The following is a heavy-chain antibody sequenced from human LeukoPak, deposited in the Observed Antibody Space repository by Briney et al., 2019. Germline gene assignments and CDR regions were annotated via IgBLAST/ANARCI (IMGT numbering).Heavy chain of an antibody. Sequence: GGSLRLSCAASGFTFSSYAMSWVRQAPGKGLEWVSAISGSGGSTYYADSVKGRFTISRDNSKNTLYPQMNSLRAEDTAVYYCAKASRFLEWLLYDYYMDVWGKGTTVTVSS. J-gene: IGHJ6*03. D-gene: IGHD3-3*01. V-gene: IGHV3-23*01. CDR2: ISGSGGST. CDR3: AKASRFLEWLLYDYYMDV. CDR1: GFTFSSYA.